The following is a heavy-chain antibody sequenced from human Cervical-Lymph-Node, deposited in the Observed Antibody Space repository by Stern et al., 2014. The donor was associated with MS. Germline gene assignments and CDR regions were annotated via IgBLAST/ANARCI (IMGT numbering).Heavy chain of an antibody. V-gene: IGHV4-31*03. Sequence: VQLQESGPGLVKPSQTLSVTCTVSGGSINRSGYYWSWIRQHPGKGLEWIGNIYYSGATYYNPSLKSRISISVDTSKNQFSLNLSSVTAADTAVYYCARGAATVTTWFDPWGQGTLVTVSS. J-gene: IGHJ5*02. CDR2: IYYSGAT. D-gene: IGHD4-17*01. CDR1: GGSINRSGYY. CDR3: ARGAATVTTWFDP.